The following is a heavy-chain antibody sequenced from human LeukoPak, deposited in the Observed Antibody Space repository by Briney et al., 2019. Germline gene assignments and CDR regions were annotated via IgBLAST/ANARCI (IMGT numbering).Heavy chain of an antibody. Sequence: PSETLSLTCTVSGGSINSGDYYWSWIRQPPGKGLEWIGYIYYSGSTYYNPSLKSRVTISVDTSKNQFFLKLSSVTAADTAVYYCARDPALQYCNNNSCHNGPYWYFDLWGRGTLVTVSS. CDR1: GGSINSGDYY. V-gene: IGHV4-30-4*08. D-gene: IGHD2-2*02. CDR3: ARDPALQYCNNNSCHNGPYWYFDL. CDR2: IYYSGST. J-gene: IGHJ2*01.